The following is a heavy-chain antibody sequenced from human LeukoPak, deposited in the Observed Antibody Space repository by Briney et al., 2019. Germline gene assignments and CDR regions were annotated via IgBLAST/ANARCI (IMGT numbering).Heavy chain of an antibody. Sequence: SETLSPTCAVSGGSFSGYYWSWIRQPPGKGLEWIGEINHSGSTNYNPSLKSRVTISVDTSKKQFSLKLSSVTAADTAVYYCARDRGYVLRFLEWLFWGQGTLVTVSS. CDR3: ARDRGYVLRFLEWLF. CDR1: GGSFSGYY. D-gene: IGHD3-3*01. CDR2: INHSGST. J-gene: IGHJ4*02. V-gene: IGHV4-34*01.